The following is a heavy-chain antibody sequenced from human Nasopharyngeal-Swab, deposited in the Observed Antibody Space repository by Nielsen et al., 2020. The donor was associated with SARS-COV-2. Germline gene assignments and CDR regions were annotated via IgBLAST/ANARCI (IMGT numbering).Heavy chain of an antibody. CDR1: GFTFSSYA. Sequence: GESLKISCAASGFTFSSYAMHWVRQAPGKGLEWVAVISYDGSNKYYADSVKGRFTISRDNSKNTLYLQMNSLRAEDTAVYYCARAQGFDPWGQGTLVTVSS. V-gene: IGHV3-30-3*01. CDR2: ISYDGSNK. J-gene: IGHJ5*02. CDR3: ARAQGFDP.